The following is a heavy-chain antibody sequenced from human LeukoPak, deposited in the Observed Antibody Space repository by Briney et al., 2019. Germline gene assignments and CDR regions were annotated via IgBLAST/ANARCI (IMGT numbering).Heavy chain of an antibody. CDR1: GSSISSGDYY. V-gene: IGHV4-30-4*08. Sequence: SETLSLTCTVSGSSISSGDYYWSWIRQPPGKGLEWIGYIYYSGSTYYNPSLKSRVTISVDTSKNQFSLKLSSVAAADTAVYYCARVAGYYGSGSPFAFDYWGQGTLVTVSS. CDR3: ARVAGYYGSGSPFAFDY. CDR2: IYYSGST. J-gene: IGHJ4*02. D-gene: IGHD3-10*01.